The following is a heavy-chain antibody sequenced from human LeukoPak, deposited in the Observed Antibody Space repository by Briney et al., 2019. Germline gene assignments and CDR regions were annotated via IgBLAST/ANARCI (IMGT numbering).Heavy chain of an antibody. J-gene: IGHJ4*02. CDR1: GFTFSSYA. Sequence: GGSLRLPCAASGFTFSSYAMHWVRQAPGKGLEWVAVISYDGSNKYYADSVKGRFTISRDNSKNTLYLQMNSLRAEDTAVYYCARSDNSGYDFPHFDYWGQGTLVTVSS. CDR3: ARSDNSGYDFPHFDY. D-gene: IGHD5-12*01. V-gene: IGHV3-30-3*01. CDR2: ISYDGSNK.